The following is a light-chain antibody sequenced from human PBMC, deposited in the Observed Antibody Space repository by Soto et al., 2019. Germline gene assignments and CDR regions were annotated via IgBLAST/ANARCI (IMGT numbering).Light chain of an antibody. V-gene: IGKV1-39*01. CDR1: ENIGSH. Sequence: DIQMPQSPSSLSASVGARVTITCRASENIGSHLNWYQQKPGQAPKALIYVVSSLQSGVPSRFSGSESETDFTLTISSLQPEDIANYDCQQSYSAPQFTCGRGTKVDIK. J-gene: IGKJ3*01. CDR2: VVS. CDR3: QQSYSAPQFT.